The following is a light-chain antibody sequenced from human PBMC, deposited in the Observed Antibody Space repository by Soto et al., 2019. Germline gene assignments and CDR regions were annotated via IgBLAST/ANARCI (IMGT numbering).Light chain of an antibody. CDR1: SSDVGGYNY. V-gene: IGLV2-8*01. CDR3: SSYAGSNNAYV. CDR2: EVS. J-gene: IGLJ1*01. Sequence: QSALTQPPSASGSPGQSVTISCTGTSSDVGGYNYVSWYQQHPGKAPKLMIYEVSKRPSGVPDRFSGSKSGNTASLTVSGLQAEDEAEDYCSSYAGSNNAYVFGSGTKVTVL.